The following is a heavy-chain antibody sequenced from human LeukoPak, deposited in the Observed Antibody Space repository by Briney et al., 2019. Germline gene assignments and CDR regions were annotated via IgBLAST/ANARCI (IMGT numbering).Heavy chain of an antibody. CDR1: GGSTSSSSYY. J-gene: IGHJ4*02. V-gene: IGHV4-39*07. CDR2: IFYSGST. CDR3: ARSPRVVPAAMRYFDY. Sequence: SETLSLTCTVSGGSTSSSSYYWGWIRQPPGKGLEWIGSIFYSGSTYYNPSLNSRVTITGDTSKNQFSLKLSSVTAADTAVYYCARSPRVVPAAMRYFDYWGQGTLVTVSS. D-gene: IGHD2-2*01.